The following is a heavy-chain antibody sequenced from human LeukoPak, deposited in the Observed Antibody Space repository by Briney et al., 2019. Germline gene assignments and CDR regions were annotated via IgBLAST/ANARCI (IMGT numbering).Heavy chain of an antibody. J-gene: IGHJ6*02. D-gene: IGHD5-12*01. V-gene: IGHV3-21*01. Sequence: GGSLRLSCAASGFTFSNYDMNWVSQSPGKGLEWVSYISRSSSHIYYADSMKGRLTISRDNAKSSLYLQVDSLRPEDTAMYYCARDRAAMARMGGMDAWGQGTTVT. CDR3: ARDRAAMARMGGMDA. CDR1: GFTFSNYD. CDR2: ISRSSSHI.